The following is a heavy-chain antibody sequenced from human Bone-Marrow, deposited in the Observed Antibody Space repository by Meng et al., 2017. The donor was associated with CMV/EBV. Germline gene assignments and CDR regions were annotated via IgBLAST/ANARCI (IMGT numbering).Heavy chain of an antibody. V-gene: IGHV3-7*01. Sequence: GGSLRLSCAASGFTFSSYEMNWVRQAPGKGLEWVANIKQDGSEKYYVDSVKGRFTISRDNAKNSLYLQMNSLRAEDTAVYYYARESSSSWYSYYYYYGMDVWGQGTTVTVSS. J-gene: IGHJ6*02. CDR2: IKQDGSEK. CDR1: GFTFSSYE. CDR3: ARESSSSWYSYYYYYGMDV. D-gene: IGHD6-13*01.